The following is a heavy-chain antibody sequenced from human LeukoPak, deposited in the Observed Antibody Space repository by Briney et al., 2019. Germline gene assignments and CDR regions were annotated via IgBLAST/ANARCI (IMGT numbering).Heavy chain of an antibody. D-gene: IGHD3-10*01. CDR2: ISTSSSYI. J-gene: IGHJ4*02. CDR1: GFTFSIYA. Sequence: PGGSLRLSCAASGFTFSIYAMSWVRQAPGKGLEWVSSISTSSSYIYYADSVKGRFTISRDNAKNSLYLQMNSLRAEDTAVYYCARVSGTFGELYWGQGTLVTVSS. V-gene: IGHV3-21*01. CDR3: ARVSGTFGELY.